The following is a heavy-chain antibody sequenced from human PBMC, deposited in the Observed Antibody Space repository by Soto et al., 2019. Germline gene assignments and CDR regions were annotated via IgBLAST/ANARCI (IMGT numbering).Heavy chain of an antibody. CDR1: GGSISSGGYS. CDR2: IYHSGST. Sequence: SETLSLTCAVSGGSISSGGYSWSWIRQPPGKGLEWIGYIYHSGSTYYNPSLKSRVTISVDRSKNQFSLKLSSVTAADTAVYYCARVNYDSSGYQLDYRGQGTLVTVSS. V-gene: IGHV4-30-2*01. D-gene: IGHD3-22*01. J-gene: IGHJ4*02. CDR3: ARVNYDSSGYQLDY.